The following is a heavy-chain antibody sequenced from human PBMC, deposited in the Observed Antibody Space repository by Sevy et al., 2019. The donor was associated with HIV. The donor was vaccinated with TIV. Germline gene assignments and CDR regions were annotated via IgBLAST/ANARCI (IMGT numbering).Heavy chain of an antibody. J-gene: IGHJ4*02. CDR3: ARIDSSGYMGIFDY. CDR1: GYTFTTYD. D-gene: IGHD3-22*01. Sequence: ASVKVSCKSSGYTFTTYDINWVRQATGQGLEWMGWMNPNSGNTGYAQKFQGRVTMTSNTSISTAYMELSSLRSEDTAVYYCARIDSSGYMGIFDYWGQGTLVTVSS. V-gene: IGHV1-8*01. CDR2: MNPNSGNT.